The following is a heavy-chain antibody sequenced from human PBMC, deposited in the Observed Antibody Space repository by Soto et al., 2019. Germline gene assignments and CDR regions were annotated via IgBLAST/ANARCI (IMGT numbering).Heavy chain of an antibody. Sequence: SETLSLTCAVYGGSFSGYYWSWIRQPPGKGLEWIGEINHSGSTNYNPSLKSRVTISVDASKNQFSLKLSSVTAADTAVYYCARAGEIYYDSSGYYRNYYGMDVWGQGTTVTVS. CDR3: ARAGEIYYDSSGYYRNYYGMDV. D-gene: IGHD3-22*01. J-gene: IGHJ6*02. CDR1: GGSFSGYY. V-gene: IGHV4-34*01. CDR2: INHSGST.